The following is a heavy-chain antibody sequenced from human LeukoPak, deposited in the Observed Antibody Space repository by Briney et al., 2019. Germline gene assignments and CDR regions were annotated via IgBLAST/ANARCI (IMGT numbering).Heavy chain of an antibody. CDR1: GFTFSSYW. Sequence: PGGSLRLSCAASGFTFSSYWMSWVRQAPGKGLEWVANIKQDGSEKYYVDSVKGRFTISRDNAKNSLFLQMNSLRAEDTAVYYCAGGSAAGTNYYYYMDVWGKGTTVTVSS. D-gene: IGHD6-13*01. V-gene: IGHV3-7*01. CDR3: AGGSAAGTNYYYYMDV. J-gene: IGHJ6*03. CDR2: IKQDGSEK.